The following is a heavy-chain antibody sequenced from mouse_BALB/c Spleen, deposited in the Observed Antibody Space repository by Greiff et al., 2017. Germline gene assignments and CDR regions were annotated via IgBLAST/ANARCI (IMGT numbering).Heavy chain of an antibody. V-gene: IGHV1-12*01. CDR3: ARLLGLRGYFDY. Sequence: QVQLQQSGAELVKPGASVKMSCKASGYTFTSYNMHWVKQTPGQGLEWIGAIYPGNDDTSYNQKFKGKATLTADKSSSTAYMQLSSLTSEDSAVYYCARLLGLRGYFDYWGQGTTLTVSS. CDR2: IYPGNDDT. J-gene: IGHJ2*01. D-gene: IGHD1-1*01. CDR1: GYTFTSYN.